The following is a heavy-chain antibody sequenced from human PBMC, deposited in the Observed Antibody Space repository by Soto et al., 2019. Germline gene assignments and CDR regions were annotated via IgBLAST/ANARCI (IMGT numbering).Heavy chain of an antibody. CDR2: IYYSGST. J-gene: IGHJ6*02. D-gene: IGHD2-2*01. CDR3: AREYRAYAAYYYYGMDV. CDR1: GGSISSGGYY. V-gene: IGHV4-31*03. Sequence: PSETLSLTCTVSGGSISSGGYYWSWIRQHPGKGLEWIGYIYYSGSTYYNPSLKSRFTISVDTSKNQFSLKLSSVTAADTAVYYCAREYRAYAAYYYYGMDVWGQGTTVTVSS.